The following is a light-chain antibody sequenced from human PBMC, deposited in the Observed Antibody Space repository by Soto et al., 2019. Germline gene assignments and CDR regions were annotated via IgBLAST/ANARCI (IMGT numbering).Light chain of an antibody. CDR2: DTS. Sequence: QAVVTQEPSLTVSPGGTVTLTCASSTGAVTNGHYPYWFQQKPGQAPRTLIYDTSNKHSWTPARFSGSLLGGKPVLTLSGAQPEDEAYYFCLLSFGGARRVFGGGTKLTVL. V-gene: IGLV7-46*01. CDR3: LLSFGGARRV. CDR1: TGAVTNGHY. J-gene: IGLJ2*01.